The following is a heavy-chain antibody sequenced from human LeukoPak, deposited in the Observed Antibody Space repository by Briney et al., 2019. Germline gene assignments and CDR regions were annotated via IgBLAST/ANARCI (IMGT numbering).Heavy chain of an antibody. V-gene: IGHV4-34*01. CDR1: GFTFSSSA. CDR3: ARGFSSRYFD. Sequence: LRLSCAASGFTFSSSAMSWVRQAPGKGLEWIGEINLSSRTRYNQSLKSRVTISVDSSKNQFSLKVNSVTAADTGVYYCARGFSSRYFDWGQGTLVTVSS. CDR2: INLSSRT. D-gene: IGHD3-9*01. J-gene: IGHJ4*02.